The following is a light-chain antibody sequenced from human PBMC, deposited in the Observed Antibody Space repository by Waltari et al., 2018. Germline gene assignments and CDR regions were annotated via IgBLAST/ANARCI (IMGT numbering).Light chain of an antibody. CDR2: AAS. Sequence: DIHLTQSPSSLSASVGDRVTITCRTTQTVIIYLNWYQQKPGKAPKLLIYAASSLQSGVPSRFSGCGSGTDFTLTISSLQPEDFATYYCQQSYSGPITFGQGTRLENK. CDR1: QTVIIY. J-gene: IGKJ5*01. CDR3: QQSYSGPIT. V-gene: IGKV1-39*01.